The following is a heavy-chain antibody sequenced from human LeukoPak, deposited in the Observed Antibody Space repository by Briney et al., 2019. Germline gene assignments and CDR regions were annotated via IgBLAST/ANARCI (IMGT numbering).Heavy chain of an antibody. D-gene: IGHD6-19*01. CDR2: ILYDGRNK. CDR3: ARLQWLVRAYDY. CDR1: GFAFSNYA. V-gene: IGHV3-30*03. J-gene: IGHJ4*02. Sequence: SGGSLRLSCAASGFAFSNYAMHWVRQAPGKGLEWVAVILYDGRNKYYADSVKGRFTISRDNYKNTLYLQMNSLRAEDTAVYYCARLQWLVRAYDYWGQGTLVTVSS.